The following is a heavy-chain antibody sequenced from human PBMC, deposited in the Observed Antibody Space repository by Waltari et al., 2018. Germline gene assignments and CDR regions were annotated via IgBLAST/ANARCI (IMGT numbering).Heavy chain of an antibody. CDR3: AREISSWYVNYFDY. J-gene: IGHJ4*02. D-gene: IGHD6-13*01. CDR1: GGSISSGDYY. CDR2: IYYSGRT. V-gene: IGHV4-30-4*08. Sequence: QVQLQESGPGLVKPSQTLSLTCTVSGGSISSGDYYWSWIRQPPGKGLEWIGYIYYSGRTSDIPALTSRVTISVDTSKNQFSLKLSSVTAADTAVYYWAREISSWYVNYFDYWGQGTLVTVSS.